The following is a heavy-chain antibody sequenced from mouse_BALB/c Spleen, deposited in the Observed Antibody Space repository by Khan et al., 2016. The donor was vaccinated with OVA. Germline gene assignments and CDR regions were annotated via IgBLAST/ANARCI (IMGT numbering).Heavy chain of an antibody. CDR3: ATLYGSPFTY. Sequence: DVQLQESGPELIKPGASVKLSCTASGFNIKDTYIHWVKERPEQGPEWIGRIDPSNGDTKYDPKFQGKATITADTSSNTAYLQLSSLTSEDTAVYYCATLYGSPFTYWGQGTLVTVSA. CDR2: IDPSNGDT. CDR1: GFNIKDTY. V-gene: IGHV14-3*02. D-gene: IGHD2-1*01. J-gene: IGHJ3*01.